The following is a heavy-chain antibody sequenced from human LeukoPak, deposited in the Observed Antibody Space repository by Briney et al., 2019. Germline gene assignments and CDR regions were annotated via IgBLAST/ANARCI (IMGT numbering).Heavy chain of an antibody. J-gene: IGHJ4*02. Sequence: GGSLRLSCAASGFSFSNAWMSWVRQPPGKGLEWVGRIKSKTDARSTASAAPVKGKFTISRDDSESTMYLRMNSLNAEDTAVYYCTTAGRYFGSVFDYWGQGTLVIVSS. CDR3: TTAGRYFGSVFDY. D-gene: IGHD3-10*01. CDR1: GFSFSNAW. V-gene: IGHV3-15*01. CDR2: IKSKTDARST.